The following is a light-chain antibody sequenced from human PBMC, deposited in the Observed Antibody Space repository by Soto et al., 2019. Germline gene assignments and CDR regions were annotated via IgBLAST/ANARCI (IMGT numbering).Light chain of an antibody. Sequence: DIQLTQSPSTLSASIGDRVTITCRASQSVSRWLAWHQQKPGKAPKLLIYAASSLQSGVPSRFSGSRSGTEFTLTISSLQPDDFATYYCQQYNSYSWTFGQGTKVDIK. V-gene: IGKV1-5*01. CDR3: QQYNSYSWT. CDR2: AAS. J-gene: IGKJ1*01. CDR1: QSVSRW.